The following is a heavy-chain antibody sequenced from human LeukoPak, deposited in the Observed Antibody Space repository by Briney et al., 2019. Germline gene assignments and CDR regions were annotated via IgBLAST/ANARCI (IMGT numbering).Heavy chain of an antibody. CDR3: ARDQGSSYGGNFFDY. J-gene: IGHJ4*02. D-gene: IGHD4-23*01. V-gene: IGHV3-11*01. CDR2: ISNSGSNI. CDR1: GFTVSSNY. Sequence: GGSLRLSCAASGFTVSSNYMSWIRQAPGKGLEWVSYISNSGSNIYYADSVKGRFAIPRDSSKNSLYLQMNSLRAEDTAVYYCARDQGSSYGGNFFDYWGQGTLVTVSS.